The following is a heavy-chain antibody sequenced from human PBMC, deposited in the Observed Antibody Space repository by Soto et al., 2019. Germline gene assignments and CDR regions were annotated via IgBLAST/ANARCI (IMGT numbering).Heavy chain of an antibody. V-gene: IGHV3-7*01. Sequence: GGDLRLSCVASGFTFTDSWMICVRQAPGKGLKWVANIKQDGSEKNYVDSVRGRFTISRDNAKKSLFLQMSSLRAEDTAVYYCARANRAAYWGQGALVTVSS. D-gene: IGHD3-10*01. CDR1: GFTFTDSW. CDR3: ARANRAAY. J-gene: IGHJ4*02. CDR2: IKQDGSEK.